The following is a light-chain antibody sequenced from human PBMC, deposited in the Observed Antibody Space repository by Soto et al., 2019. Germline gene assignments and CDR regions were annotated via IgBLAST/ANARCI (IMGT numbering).Light chain of an antibody. Sequence: DIQMTQSPSSVSASVGDRVTITCRASQDINKWLAWYQQKPGTAPKLLIYSASSLYTGVPSRFSGSGSGTDFTLTISSLQPEDFATDYCQQANTFALTFGGGTKVDI. V-gene: IGKV1-12*01. CDR2: SAS. J-gene: IGKJ4*01. CDR3: QQANTFALT. CDR1: QDINKW.